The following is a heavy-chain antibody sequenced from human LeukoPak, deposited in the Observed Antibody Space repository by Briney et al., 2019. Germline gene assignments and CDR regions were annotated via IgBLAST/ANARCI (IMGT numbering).Heavy chain of an antibody. CDR2: IYYSGNT. CDR1: GGSISSSNYY. Sequence: SETLSLTCTVSGGSISSSNYYWGWIRQPPGKGLEWIGSIYYSGNTYYNPSLKSRLTISVDTSKNQFSLRLRSVTAADTAVYHCARALARLSWFDPWGQGTLVTVSS. J-gene: IGHJ5*02. D-gene: IGHD6-6*01. V-gene: IGHV4-39*07. CDR3: ARALARLSWFDP.